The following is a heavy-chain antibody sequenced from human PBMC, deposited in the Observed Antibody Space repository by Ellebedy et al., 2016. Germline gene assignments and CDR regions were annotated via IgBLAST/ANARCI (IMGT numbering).Heavy chain of an antibody. V-gene: IGHV1-69*13. J-gene: IGHJ4*02. CDR2: IIPIFGTA. D-gene: IGHD6-19*01. Sequence: SVKVSCXASGGTFSSYAISWVRQAPGQGLEWMGGIIPIFGTANYAQKFQGRVTITADESTSTAYMELSSLRSEDTAVYYCARAPLTSSGWYSFDYWGQGTLVTVSS. CDR3: ARAPLTSSGWYSFDY. CDR1: GGTFSSYA.